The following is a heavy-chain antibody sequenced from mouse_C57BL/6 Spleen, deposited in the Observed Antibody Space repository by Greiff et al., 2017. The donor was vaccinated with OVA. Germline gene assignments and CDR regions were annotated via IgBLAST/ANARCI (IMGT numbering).Heavy chain of an antibody. CDR3: ARVPIYYDYDEGFDY. V-gene: IGHV1-50*01. CDR2: IDPSDSYT. D-gene: IGHD2-4*01. Sequence: QVQLQQPGAELVKPGASVKLSCKASGYTFTSYWMQWVKQRPGQGLEWIGEIDPSDSYTNYNQKFKGKATLTVDTSSSTAYMQLSSLTSEDSAVYYCARVPIYYDYDEGFDYWGQGTTLTVSS. J-gene: IGHJ2*01. CDR1: GYTFTSYW.